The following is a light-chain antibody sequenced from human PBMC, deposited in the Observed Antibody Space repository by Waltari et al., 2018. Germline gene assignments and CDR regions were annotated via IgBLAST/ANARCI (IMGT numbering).Light chain of an antibody. CDR2: GAS. Sequence: EIVMTQSPATLSVSPGERATLSCRASQSIGSDLAWYQQKPGQAPSLLIRGASTRVTGVPARFSGSGSGTDFTLTISSLQSEDFGVYYCQQYNKWPPYTFGQGTKLEIK. V-gene: IGKV3-15*01. CDR1: QSIGSD. CDR3: QQYNKWPPYT. J-gene: IGKJ2*01.